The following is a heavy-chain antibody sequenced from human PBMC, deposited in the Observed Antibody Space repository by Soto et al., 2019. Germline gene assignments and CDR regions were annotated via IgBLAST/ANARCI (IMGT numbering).Heavy chain of an antibody. J-gene: IGHJ4*02. CDR3: AGGRHGYNLDYFDY. D-gene: IGHD5-12*01. CDR1: GGTFSSYA. V-gene: IGHV1-69*13. Sequence: SVKVSCKASGGTFSSYAISWVRQAPGQGLEWMGGIIPIFGTANYAQKFQGRVTITADESTSTAYMELSSLRSEDTAVYYCAGGRHGYNLDYFDYWGQGTLVTVSS. CDR2: IIPIFGTA.